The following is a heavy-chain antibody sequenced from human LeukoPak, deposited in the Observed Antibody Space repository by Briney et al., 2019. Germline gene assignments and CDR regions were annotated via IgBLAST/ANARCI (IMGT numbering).Heavy chain of an antibody. J-gene: IGHJ3*02. Sequence: PGGSLRLSCAASGFTSSSYEMNWVRQAPGKGLEWVSHISSGGSTIHYADSVKGRFTISRDNAKKSLYLQMNSLRAEDTAVYYCARGEGSQVLDAFDIWGQGTMVTVSS. CDR2: ISSGGSTI. D-gene: IGHD4/OR15-4a*01. CDR1: GFTSSSYE. CDR3: ARGEGSQVLDAFDI. V-gene: IGHV3-48*03.